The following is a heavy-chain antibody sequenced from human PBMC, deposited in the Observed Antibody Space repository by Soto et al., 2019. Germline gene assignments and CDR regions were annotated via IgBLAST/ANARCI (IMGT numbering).Heavy chain of an antibody. CDR2: IKQDGSEK. V-gene: IGHV3-7*01. J-gene: IGHJ4*02. Sequence: EVQLVESGGGLVQPGGSLRLSCAASGFTFSSYWMSWVRQAPGKGLEWVANIKQDGSEKYYVDSVKGRFTISRDNAKNSLHLQMNSLRAEDTAVYYCAREQIQLWVYKYYFDYWGQGTLVTVSS. CDR3: AREQIQLWVYKYYFDY. CDR1: GFTFSSYW. D-gene: IGHD5-18*01.